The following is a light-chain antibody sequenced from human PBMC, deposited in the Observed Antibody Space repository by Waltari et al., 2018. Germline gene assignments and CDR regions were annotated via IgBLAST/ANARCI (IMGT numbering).Light chain of an antibody. CDR1: SSDVGGYNF. CDR2: EVT. CDR3: TSYTSTSTLV. J-gene: IGLJ2*01. Sequence: QSALTQPASVSGSPGQSITISCTGTSSDVGGYNFVSWDQQHPGKAPKLMVYEVTNRPSGVSYRFSGSKSGNTASLTISGLQVEDEADYYCTSYTSTSTLVFGGGTKLTVL. V-gene: IGLV2-14*01.